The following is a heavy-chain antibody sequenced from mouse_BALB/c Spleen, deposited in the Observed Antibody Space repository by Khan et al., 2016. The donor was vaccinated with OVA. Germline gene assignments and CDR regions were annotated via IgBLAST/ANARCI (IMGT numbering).Heavy chain of an antibody. Sequence: QVQLKQSGAELAKPGASVKMSCKASGYTFINYWILWVKQRPGQGLEWIGYINPSTGYTEYNQNFKDKATLTADKSSSTAYMQLSSLTSEDSAVYYCARRGLLWDFDYWGQGTTLTVSS. J-gene: IGHJ2*01. CDR3: ARRGLLWDFDY. D-gene: IGHD2-1*01. V-gene: IGHV1-7*01. CDR1: GYTFINYW. CDR2: INPSTGYT.